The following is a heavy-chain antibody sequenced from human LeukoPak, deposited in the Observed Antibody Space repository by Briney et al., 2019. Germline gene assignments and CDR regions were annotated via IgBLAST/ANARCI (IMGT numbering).Heavy chain of an antibody. D-gene: IGHD4-23*01. Sequence: GASVKVSCKASGYTFGIYDINWVRQATGQGLECMGWINPNTGNTGYAQKFQGRVTFTRDPSISTAYMELSSLTSEDTAVYYCGRVLGGGNSVHFDYWGQGALVTVSS. J-gene: IGHJ4*02. V-gene: IGHV1-8*02. CDR3: GRVLGGGNSVHFDY. CDR2: INPNTGNT. CDR1: GYTFGIYD.